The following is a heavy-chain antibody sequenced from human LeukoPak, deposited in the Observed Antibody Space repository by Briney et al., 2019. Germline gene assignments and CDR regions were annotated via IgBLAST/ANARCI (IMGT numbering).Heavy chain of an antibody. CDR1: GGSFSGYY. J-gene: IGHJ4*02. V-gene: IGHV4-34*01. CDR2: INHRGST. Sequence: SETLSLTCAVYGGSFSGYYWSWIRQPPGKGLEWIGEINHRGSTNYNPSLKSRVTISVDTSKNQFSLKLSSVAAADTAVYYCASGLSRGDHWGQGTLVTVSS. CDR3: ASGLSRGDH.